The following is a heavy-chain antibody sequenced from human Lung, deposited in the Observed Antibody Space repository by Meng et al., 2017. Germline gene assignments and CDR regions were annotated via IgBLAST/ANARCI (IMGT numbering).Heavy chain of an antibody. D-gene: IGHD2-15*01. J-gene: IGHJ5*02. CDR3: ARELLAHNWFDP. CDR2: IIPIFGTA. Sequence: SVKVSCKASGGTFSSYAISWVRQAPGQGLEWMGGIIPIFGTANYAQKFQGRVTITADESTSTVYMELSSLRSEYTAVYSCARELLAHNWFDPWGQGTLVTVSS. V-gene: IGHV1-69*13. CDR1: GGTFSSYA.